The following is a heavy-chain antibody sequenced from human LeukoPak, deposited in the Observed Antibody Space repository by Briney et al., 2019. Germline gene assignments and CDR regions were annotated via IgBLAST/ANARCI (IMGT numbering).Heavy chain of an antibody. CDR2: ISHSGST. V-gene: IGHV4-34*01. CDR3: ARHSKYYYDSSGSYVGYFQH. J-gene: IGHJ1*01. D-gene: IGHD3-22*01. CDR1: GGSFSDYY. Sequence: SETLSLTCAVYGGSFSDYYWSWIRQPPGKGLEWIGEISHSGSTNYNPSLKSRVTISVDTSKNQFSLKLSSVTAADTAVYYCARHSKYYYDSSGSYVGYFQHWGQGTLVTVSS.